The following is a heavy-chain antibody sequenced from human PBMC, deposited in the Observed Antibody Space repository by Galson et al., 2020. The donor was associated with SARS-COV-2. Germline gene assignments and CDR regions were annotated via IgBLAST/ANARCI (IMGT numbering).Heavy chain of an antibody. CDR2: INAGNGNT. D-gene: IGHD6-13*01. Sequence: ASVKVSCKASGYTFTSYAMHWVRQAPGQRLEWMGWINAGNGNTKYSQKFQGRVTITRDTSASTAYMELSSLRSEDTAVYYCARVAEDVEPAAGGRRGIAAAGKGHNWFDPWGQGTLVTVSS. V-gene: IGHV1-3*01. CDR1: GYTFTSYA. J-gene: IGHJ5*02. CDR3: ARVAEDVEPAAGGRRGIAAAGKGHNWFDP.